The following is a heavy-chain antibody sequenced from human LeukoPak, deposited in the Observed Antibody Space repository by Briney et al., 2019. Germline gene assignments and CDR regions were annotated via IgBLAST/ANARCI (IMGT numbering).Heavy chain of an antibody. D-gene: IGHD6-19*01. CDR3: ARGLAVVPHYYYYYMDV. CDR2: IYTSGST. J-gene: IGHJ6*03. V-gene: IGHV4-4*07. CDR1: GGSISSYY. Sequence: SETLSLTCTVSGGSISSYYWSWIRQPAGKGLEWIGRIYTSGSTNYNPSLKSRVTMSVDTSKNQFSLKLSSVTAADTAVYYCARGLAVVPHYYYYYMDVWGKGTTVTVSS.